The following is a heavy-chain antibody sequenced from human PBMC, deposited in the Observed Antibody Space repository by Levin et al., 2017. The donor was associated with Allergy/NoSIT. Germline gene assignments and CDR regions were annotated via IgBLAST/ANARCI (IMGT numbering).Heavy chain of an antibody. D-gene: IGHD3-16*01. Sequence: AASVKVSCKASGYTFTGYYIHWVRQAPGQGLEWMGWIHPNTDGTKYAQKFQGRVTMTRDTSISTAYMELSRLTSDDTAVYYCARDVPGGVPNWFGPWGQGTLVTVSS. V-gene: IGHV1-2*02. J-gene: IGHJ5*02. CDR2: IHPNTDGT. CDR3: ARDVPGGVPNWFGP. CDR1: GYTFTGYY.